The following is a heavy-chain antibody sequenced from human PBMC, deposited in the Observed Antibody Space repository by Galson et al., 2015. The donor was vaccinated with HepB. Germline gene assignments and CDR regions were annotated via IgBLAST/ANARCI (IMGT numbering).Heavy chain of an antibody. CDR3: ATGGGTFDY. Sequence: SLRLSCAASGFTFSDHYMNWIRQAPGKGLEWVSYITSSSYTNYADSVKGRFTISRDNAKNSPYLQMNSLRAEDTAVYYCATGGGTFDYWGQGTLVTVSS. CDR1: GFTFSDHY. V-gene: IGHV3-11*03. CDR2: ITSSSYT. J-gene: IGHJ4*02. D-gene: IGHD1-26*01.